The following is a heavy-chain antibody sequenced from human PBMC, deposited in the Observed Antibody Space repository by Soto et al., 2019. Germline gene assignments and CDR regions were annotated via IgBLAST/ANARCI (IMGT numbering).Heavy chain of an antibody. CDR2: IKQDGSEK. Sequence: PGGSLRLSCAASGFTFSSYWMSWVRQAPGKGLDWVANIKQDGSEKYYVDSVKGRFTISRDNAKNSLYLQMNSLRAEDTAVYYCARDLGYYDSSGRRSAFDIWGQGTMVTVSS. V-gene: IGHV3-7*01. CDR1: GFTFSSYW. CDR3: ARDLGYYDSSGRRSAFDI. J-gene: IGHJ3*02. D-gene: IGHD3-22*01.